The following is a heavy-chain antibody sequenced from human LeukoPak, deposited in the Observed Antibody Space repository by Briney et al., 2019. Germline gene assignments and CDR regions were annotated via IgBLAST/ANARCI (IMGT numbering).Heavy chain of an antibody. CDR2: IFSTGTT. J-gene: IGHJ3*01. V-gene: IGHV4-59*04. D-gene: IGHD6-25*01. CDR3: AGLRKRGGTFDL. CDR1: GGSMSTYY. Sequence: SETLSLTCTVSGGSMSTYYWSWIRQPPGKGLEWIGNIFSTGTTYYNPILPSLKGRFTILIDTSKNQFSLSLRSVTAADTAVYYCAGLRKRGGTFDLWGQGTVVTVSS.